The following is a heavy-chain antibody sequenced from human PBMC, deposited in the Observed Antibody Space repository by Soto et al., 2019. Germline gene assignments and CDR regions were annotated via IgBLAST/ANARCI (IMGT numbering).Heavy chain of an antibody. CDR3: VRDRYSSSGWFDP. V-gene: IGHV6-1*01. J-gene: IGHJ5*02. CDR2: TYYRSRFFS. Sequence: PSQTLSLTCAISGDSVSSYSAAWNWIRQSPSGGLEWLGRTYYRSRFFSDYAESVKSRIIINPDTSKNQFSLQLKSVTPADTAVYYCVRDRYSSSGWFDPWGQGTPVTVS. D-gene: IGHD3-10*01. CDR1: GDSVSSYSAA.